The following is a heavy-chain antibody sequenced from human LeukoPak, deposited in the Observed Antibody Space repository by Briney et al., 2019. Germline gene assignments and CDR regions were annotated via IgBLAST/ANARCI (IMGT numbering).Heavy chain of an antibody. V-gene: IGHV4-59*01. D-gene: IGHD6-19*01. J-gene: IGHJ4*02. CDR2: IYYSGST. CDR3: ARAVAGPIDNGD. CDR1: GGSISSYY. Sequence: SETLSLTCTVSGGSISSYYWSWVRQPPGKGLEWIGYIYYSGSTNYNPSLKSRVTISVDTSKNQFSLKLSSVTAADTAVYYCARAVAGPIDNGDWGQGTLVTVSS.